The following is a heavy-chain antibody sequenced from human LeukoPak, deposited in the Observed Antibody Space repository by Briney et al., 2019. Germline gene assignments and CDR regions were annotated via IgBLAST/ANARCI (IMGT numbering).Heavy chain of an antibody. V-gene: IGHV1-24*01. Sequence: ASVKVSCKVSGYTLTELSMHWVRQAPGKGLEWMGGFDPEDGETIYAQKFQGRVTMTEDTSTDTAYMELSSLRSEDTAVYYCATHQGSGWPLGYWGQGTLVTVSS. D-gene: IGHD6-19*01. CDR3: ATHQGSGWPLGY. J-gene: IGHJ4*02. CDR1: GYTLTELS. CDR2: FDPEDGET.